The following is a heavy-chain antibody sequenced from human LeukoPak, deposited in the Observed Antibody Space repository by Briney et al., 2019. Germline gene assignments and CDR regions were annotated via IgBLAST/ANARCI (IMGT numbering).Heavy chain of an antibody. J-gene: IGHJ4*02. CDR1: GFTFNIYT. Sequence: GGSLRLSCAASGFTFNIYTMNWVRQTPGKGLEWVSAISGSGGSTYYADSVKGRFTISRDNSKNTLYLQMNSLRAEDTAVYYCAKRTTWIANWYYFDYWGQGTLVTVSS. CDR2: ISGSGGST. V-gene: IGHV3-23*01. CDR3: AKRTTWIANWYYFDY. D-gene: IGHD2-21*01.